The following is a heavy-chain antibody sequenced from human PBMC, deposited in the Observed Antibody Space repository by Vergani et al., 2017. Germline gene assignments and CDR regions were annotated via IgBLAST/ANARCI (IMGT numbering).Heavy chain of an antibody. CDR2: IRYDGSNK. V-gene: IGHV3-30*02. CDR1: GFTFSSYV. CDR3: AKAGSVTSGSLQYNFYMDV. D-gene: IGHD3-10*01. Sequence: QVQLVESGGGVVQPGGSLRLSCAASGFTFSSYVMHWVRQAPGKGLEWVAFIRYDGSNKYYADSVKGRFTISRDNSKNTLYLQMNSLRAEDTAVYYCAKAGSVTSGSLQYNFYMDVWGKGTTVTVS. J-gene: IGHJ6*03.